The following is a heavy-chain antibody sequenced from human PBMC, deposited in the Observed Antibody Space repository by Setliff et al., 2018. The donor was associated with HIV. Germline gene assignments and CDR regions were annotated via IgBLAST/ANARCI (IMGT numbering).Heavy chain of an antibody. CDR1: GFTFSTYA. Sequence: GGSLRLSCAASGFTFSTYAMSWVRQAPGKGLEWVSVIYNGTGSTYYTDSVKGRFTISRDNSKNTLYLQMNSLRAEDTAVYYCARSGGLLRYFDWSNNWFDPWGQGTLVTGLL. CDR3: ARSGGLLRYFDWSNNWFDP. J-gene: IGHJ5*02. V-gene: IGHV3-23*03. D-gene: IGHD3-9*01. CDR2: IYNGTGST.